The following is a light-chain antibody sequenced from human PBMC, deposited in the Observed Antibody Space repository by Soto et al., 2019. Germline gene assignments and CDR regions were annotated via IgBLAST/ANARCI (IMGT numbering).Light chain of an antibody. CDR3: LQDYNYPYT. CDR1: QSISSW. CDR2: DAS. J-gene: IGKJ2*01. Sequence: GDRVTITCRASQSISSWLAWYQQKPGKAPKLLIYDASSLQSGVPPRFSGSGSGTDFTLTISSLQPEDFATYYCLQDYNYPYTFGQGTKVDIK. V-gene: IGKV1-6*01.